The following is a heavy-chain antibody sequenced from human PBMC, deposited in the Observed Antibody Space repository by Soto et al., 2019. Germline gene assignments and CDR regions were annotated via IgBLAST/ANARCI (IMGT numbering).Heavy chain of an antibody. V-gene: IGHV3-23*01. J-gene: IGHJ4*02. Sequence: PGGSLRLSCAASGFTFSSYAMSWVRQAPGKGLEWVSAISGSGGSTYYADSVKGRFTISRDNSKNTLYLQMNSLRAEDTAVYYCAKDRAYCSGGSCYSLAGYWGQGTLVTVSS. CDR2: ISGSGGST. CDR3: AKDRAYCSGGSCYSLAGY. D-gene: IGHD2-15*01. CDR1: GFTFSSYA.